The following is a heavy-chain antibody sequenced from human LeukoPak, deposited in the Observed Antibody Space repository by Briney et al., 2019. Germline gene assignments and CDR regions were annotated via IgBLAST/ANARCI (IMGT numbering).Heavy chain of an antibody. CDR1: GGSISSYY. CDR2: IYYSGST. D-gene: IGHD3-9*01. J-gene: IGHJ6*02. V-gene: IGHV4-59*01. CDR3: ARVGRGGGFRDILTGYWGSRANYGMDV. Sequence: SETLSLTCTVSGGSISSYYWSWIRQPPGKGLEWIGYIYYSGSTNYNPSLKSRVTISVDTSKNQSSLKLSSVTAADTAVYYCARVGRGGGFRDILTGYWGSRANYGMDVWGQRTTVTVSS.